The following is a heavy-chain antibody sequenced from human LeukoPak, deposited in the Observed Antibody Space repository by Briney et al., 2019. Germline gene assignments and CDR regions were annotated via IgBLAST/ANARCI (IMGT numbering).Heavy chain of an antibody. CDR2: IKSKTDGGTT. V-gene: IGHV3-15*01. Sequence: TGGSLRLSCAASGFTVSSNYMSWVRQAPGKGLEWVGRIKSKTDGGTTDYAAPVKGRFTISRDDSKNTLYLQMNSLKTEDTAVYYCTTQYDYVWGSYRYTGDYWGQGTLVTVSS. D-gene: IGHD3-16*02. CDR1: GFTVSSNY. CDR3: TTQYDYVWGSYRYTGDY. J-gene: IGHJ4*02.